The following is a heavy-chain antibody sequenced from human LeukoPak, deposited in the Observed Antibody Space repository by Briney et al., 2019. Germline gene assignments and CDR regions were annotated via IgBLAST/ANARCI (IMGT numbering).Heavy chain of an antibody. J-gene: IGHJ5*02. CDR2: INHSGSA. Sequence: PSETLSLTCAVYGGSFSDYYWTWIRQPPGKGLEWIGDINHSGSANYNPSLKSRVTISVDRSRNQFYLRLSPVTVADTALYYCARERASNNYNNWLDPWGQGTLVTVSP. CDR1: GGSFSDYY. D-gene: IGHD4-11*01. CDR3: ARERASNNYNNWLDP. V-gene: IGHV4-34*01.